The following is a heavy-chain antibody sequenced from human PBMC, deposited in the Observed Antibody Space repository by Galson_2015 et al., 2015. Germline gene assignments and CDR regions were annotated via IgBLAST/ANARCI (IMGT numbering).Heavy chain of an antibody. Sequence: SLRLSCAASGFTFSSYGMHWVRQAPGKGLEWVAVISYDGSNKYYADSVKVRFTISRDNSKNTLYLQMNCLRAEDTAVYYCAKDRPPYFRYYYGSGSYYPGFWGQGTLVTVSS. CDR2: ISYDGSNK. CDR3: AKDRPPYFRYYYGSGSYYPGF. J-gene: IGHJ4*02. CDR1: GFTFSSYG. D-gene: IGHD3-10*01. V-gene: IGHV3-30*18.